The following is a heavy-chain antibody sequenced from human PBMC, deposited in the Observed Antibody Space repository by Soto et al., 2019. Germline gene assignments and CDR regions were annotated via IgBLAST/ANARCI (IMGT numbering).Heavy chain of an antibody. CDR3: ARRYGYSFDY. V-gene: IGHV4-59*08. D-gene: IGHD1-1*01. Sequence: QVQLQESGPGLVKPSETLSLTCTVSGGSISSYYWSWIRQPPGKGLEWIGYIYYSGSTNYNPSLKRRLTITADTSKTTSALKLSSVPAADKAVYYCARRYGYSFDYWGQGTLVTVSS. J-gene: IGHJ4*02. CDR2: IYYSGST. CDR1: GGSISSYY.